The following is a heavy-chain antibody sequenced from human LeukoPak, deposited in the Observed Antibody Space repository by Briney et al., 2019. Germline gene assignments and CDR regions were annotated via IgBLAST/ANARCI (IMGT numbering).Heavy chain of an antibody. CDR3: AKDPLYSSGDSRVSFGTDV. Sequence: GGSLRLSCAASGFIFSSYGMHWVRQAPGKGLEWVAVVSYDGSNTYHADSVKGRFTISRDNSRNTLFLQMNSLRAEDTAVYYCAKDPLYSSGDSRVSFGTDVWGQGTTVTVSS. CDR2: VSYDGSNT. CDR1: GFIFSSYG. J-gene: IGHJ6*02. V-gene: IGHV3-30*18. D-gene: IGHD5-18*01.